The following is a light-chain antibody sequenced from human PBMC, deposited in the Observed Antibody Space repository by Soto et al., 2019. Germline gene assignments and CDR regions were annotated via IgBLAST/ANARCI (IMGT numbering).Light chain of an antibody. CDR2: GAS. Sequence: EIVLTQSPGTLSLSPGERATLACRASQSVRSNYLAWYQQKPGQAPRLLIYGASSRATGIPGRFSGSGSGTDFTLTISRLEPEDLAVYYCQQYHTSPLMFGQGTK. J-gene: IGKJ1*01. CDR3: QQYHTSPLM. V-gene: IGKV3-20*01. CDR1: QSVRSNY.